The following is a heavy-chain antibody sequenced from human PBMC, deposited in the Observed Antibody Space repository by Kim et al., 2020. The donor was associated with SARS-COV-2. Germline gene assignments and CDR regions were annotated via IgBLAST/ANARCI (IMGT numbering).Heavy chain of an antibody. J-gene: IGHJ5*02. CDR3: ARGGLKQQLAHNWFDP. CDR1: GFTFSSYS. Sequence: GGSLRLSCAASGFTFSSYSMNWVRQAPGKGLEWVSSISSSSSYIYYADSVKGRFTISRDNAKNSLYLQMNSLRAEDTAVYYCARGGLKQQLAHNWFDPWGQGTLVTVSA. CDR2: ISSSSSYI. V-gene: IGHV3-21*01. D-gene: IGHD6-13*01.